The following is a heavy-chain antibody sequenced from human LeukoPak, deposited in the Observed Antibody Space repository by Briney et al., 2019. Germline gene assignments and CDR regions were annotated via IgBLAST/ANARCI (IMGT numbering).Heavy chain of an antibody. CDR3: ARAEPLVATIFDY. J-gene: IGHJ4*02. D-gene: IGHD5-12*01. Sequence: ASVKVSCKTSGYTFNSYGISWVRQAPGQGLEWMGWINDYNGNTNYAQKFQGRLTMTTDTSTSTAYMEMISLRSDDTAVYYCARAEPLVATIFDYWGQGTLVTVSS. CDR2: INDYNGNT. CDR1: GYTFNSYG. V-gene: IGHV1-18*01.